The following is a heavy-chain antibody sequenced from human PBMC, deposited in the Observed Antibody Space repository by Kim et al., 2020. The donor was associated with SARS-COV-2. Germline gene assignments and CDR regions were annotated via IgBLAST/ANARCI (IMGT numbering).Heavy chain of an antibody. Sequence: SETLSLTCTVSGASISSSGYYWSWIRQPPGKGLEWIGSVYYTGSTYYNPSLKSRVTISVDTSKNQFSLKLSSVTAADTAVYYCARHFPGTVIRFLGIYRFDYWGQGTLVTVSS. CDR3: ARHFPGTVIRFLGIYRFDY. V-gene: IGHV4-39*01. D-gene: IGHD3-16*02. J-gene: IGHJ4*02. CDR2: VYYTGST. CDR1: GASISSSGYY.